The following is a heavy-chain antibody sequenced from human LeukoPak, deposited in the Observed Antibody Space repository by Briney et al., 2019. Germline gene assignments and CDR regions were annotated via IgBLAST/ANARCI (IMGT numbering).Heavy chain of an antibody. D-gene: IGHD2-21*02. Sequence: GGSLRLSCAASGFSFSDHYMTWIRQAPGKGLEWLSYISNSGGTTNYADSVKGRFTVSRDNAKNSLFLQMNSLRAKDTAVYYCARTARLLDYWGQGTLVTVSS. CDR3: ARTARLLDY. J-gene: IGHJ4*02. CDR2: ISNSGGTT. V-gene: IGHV3-11*01. CDR1: GFSFSDHY.